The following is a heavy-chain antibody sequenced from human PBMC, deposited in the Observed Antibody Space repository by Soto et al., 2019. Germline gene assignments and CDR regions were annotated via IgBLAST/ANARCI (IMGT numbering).Heavy chain of an antibody. D-gene: IGHD2-2*03. CDR3: AREAGYCSRTSCYRRAFDT. J-gene: IGHJ3*02. V-gene: IGHV3-74*03. CDR2: INTDGGNS. CDR1: GFSFSGHW. Sequence: EVQLVESGGDLVQPGGSLRLFCAASGFSFSGHWMHWVRQVPGKGLEWVSRINTDGGNSAYADSVKGRFTISRDNAKNTLYLQMNGLRAEDTAVYYCAREAGYCSRTSCYRRAFDTWGQGTTVTVSS.